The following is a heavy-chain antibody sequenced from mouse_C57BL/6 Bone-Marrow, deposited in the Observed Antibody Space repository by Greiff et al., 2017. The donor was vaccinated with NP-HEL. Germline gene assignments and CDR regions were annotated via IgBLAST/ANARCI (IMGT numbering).Heavy chain of an antibody. J-gene: IGHJ2*01. Sequence: VQLQHSGAELVRPGTSVKMSCKASGYTFTNYWIGWAKQRPGHGLEWIGDIYPGGGYTNYNEKFKGKATLTADKSSSTAYMQFSSLTSEDSAIYYCARWGYYGFDYWGQGTTLTVSS. D-gene: IGHD1-1*01. CDR1: GYTFTNYW. CDR2: IYPGGGYT. V-gene: IGHV1-63*01. CDR3: ARWGYYGFDY.